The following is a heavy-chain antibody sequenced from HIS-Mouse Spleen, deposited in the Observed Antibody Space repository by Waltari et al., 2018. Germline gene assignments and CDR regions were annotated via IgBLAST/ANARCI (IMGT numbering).Heavy chain of an antibody. V-gene: IGHV1-69*04. J-gene: IGHJ3*02. CDR2: CIPILGIA. D-gene: IGHD6-13*01. CDR3: ARHPEIAAAVGAFDI. Sequence: QVPLVQSGAEVKKPGSSVKVSCKASVGTFSSYAISWVRQAPGQGLEWMGRCIPILGIAQYDRKVQARVRITADKSTGTAYMELSSLSSEDTAVYYCARHPEIAAAVGAFDIWGQGTMVTVSS. CDR1: VGTFSSYA.